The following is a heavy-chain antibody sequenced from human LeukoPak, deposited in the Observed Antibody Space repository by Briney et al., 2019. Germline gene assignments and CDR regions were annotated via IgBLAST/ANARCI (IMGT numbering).Heavy chain of an antibody. J-gene: IGHJ4*02. CDR2: IYYSGST. CDR3: AREAISGGFGGLCDY. CDR1: GGSISSYY. D-gene: IGHD3-10*01. V-gene: IGHV4-59*12. Sequence: SETLSLTCTVSGGSISSYYWSWIRQPPGKGLEWIGYIYYSGSTNYNPSLKSRVTVSVDTFKNQFSLKLSSVTAADTAVYYCAREAISGGFGGLCDYWGQGTLVTVSS.